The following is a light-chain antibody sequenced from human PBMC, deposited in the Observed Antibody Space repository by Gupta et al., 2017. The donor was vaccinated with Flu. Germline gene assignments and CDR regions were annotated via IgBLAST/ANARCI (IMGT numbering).Light chain of an antibody. V-gene: IGKV3-11*01. CDR1: QSVSSY. CDR2: NAS. Sequence: PGERATLSCRASQSVSSYLAWYQQKPGQAPRLLIYNASNRATGIPARFSGSGSGTDFTLTISSLEPEDFAVYYCQQRSNWLTFGGGTKVEIK. J-gene: IGKJ4*01. CDR3: QQRSNWLT.